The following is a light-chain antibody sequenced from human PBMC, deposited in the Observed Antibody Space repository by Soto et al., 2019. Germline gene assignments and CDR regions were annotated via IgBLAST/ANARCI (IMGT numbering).Light chain of an antibody. CDR3: QQYNNWPQT. CDR1: QSVGSN. CDR2: GVS. Sequence: ERVMTQSPVTLSVSPGESVTLSCRASQSVGSNLAWYQQKVGQAPRLVIYGVSTRATGIPARFSGSGSGRQFTLTISSLQSEDSAVYYCQQYNNWPQTFGQGTKV. V-gene: IGKV3-15*01. J-gene: IGKJ1*01.